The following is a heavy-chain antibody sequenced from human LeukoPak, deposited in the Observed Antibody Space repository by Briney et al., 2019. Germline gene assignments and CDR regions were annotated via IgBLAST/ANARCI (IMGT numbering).Heavy chain of an antibody. J-gene: IGHJ4*02. CDR3: ARESEEWMILGRALH. D-gene: IGHD2-15*01. CDR2: ISSSGTTI. CDR1: GGSISSYY. Sequence: PSETLSLTCTVSGGSISSYYWSWIRQPPGKGLEWISYISSSGTTIYYADSVKGRFTISRDNAKNSLYLQMNRLRAEDAAVYYCARESEEWMILGRALHWGQGNLVTVSS. V-gene: IGHV3-11*01.